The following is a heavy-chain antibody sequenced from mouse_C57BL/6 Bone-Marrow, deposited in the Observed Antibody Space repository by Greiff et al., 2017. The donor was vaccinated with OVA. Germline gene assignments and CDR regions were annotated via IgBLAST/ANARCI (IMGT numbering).Heavy chain of an antibody. D-gene: IGHD1-1*01. CDR3: ARHYYGSSFYAMDY. CDR2: ISNLAYSI. Sequence: EVQGVESGGGLVQPGGSLKLSCAASGFTFSDYGMAWVRQAPRKGPEWVAFISNLAYSIYYADTVTGRFTISRENAKKTLYLEMSSLRSEDTAMYYCARHYYGSSFYAMDYWGQGTSVTVSS. J-gene: IGHJ4*01. V-gene: IGHV5-15*01. CDR1: GFTFSDYG.